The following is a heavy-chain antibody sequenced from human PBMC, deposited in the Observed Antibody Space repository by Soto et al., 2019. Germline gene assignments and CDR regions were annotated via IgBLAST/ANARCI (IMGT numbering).Heavy chain of an antibody. Sequence: SETLSLTCTVSDGSISSYYWTWIRQSAGKGLEWIGRIYDSGSTNYNPSLKSRVTLSVDRAKKNFSLKLTSVTAADTAVEYCARAEYFYASSGYYAAPLLGNWRHGVLVTVSS. D-gene: IGHD3-22*01. V-gene: IGHV4-4*07. CDR1: DGSISSYY. J-gene: IGHJ4*01. CDR3: ARAEYFYASSGYYAAPLLGN. CDR2: IYDSGST.